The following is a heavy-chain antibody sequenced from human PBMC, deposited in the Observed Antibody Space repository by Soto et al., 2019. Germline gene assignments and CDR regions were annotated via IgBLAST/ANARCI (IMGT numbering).Heavy chain of an antibody. D-gene: IGHD6-19*01. CDR2: IIPILGIG. V-gene: IGHV1-69*02. CDR3: ASSWDIGGWYGLDY. Sequence: QVQLVQSGAEVKKPGSSVKVSCKASGGTYTSYTISWVRQAPGQGLEWMGSIIPILGIGNYAQKFQGRVIITADKSTSTAYMELSSLRSEDTAVYYCASSWDIGGWYGLDYWGQGTLVTVSS. J-gene: IGHJ4*02. CDR1: GGTYTSYT.